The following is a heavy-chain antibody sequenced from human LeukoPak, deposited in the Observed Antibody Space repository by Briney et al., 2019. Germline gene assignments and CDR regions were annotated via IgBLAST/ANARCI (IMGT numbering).Heavy chain of an antibody. Sequence: SQTLSLTCTVSGGSIRRSSNYWGWIRQPPRKGLEWIGRIYYSGSTYYNPSLKSRVTTSVDTSNNQFTMKLSSVTAADTAVYYCARHHRSNYGDYVGLLNYFDYWGQGTRVTVSS. CDR1: GGSIRRSSNY. CDR3: ARHHRSNYGDYVGLLNYFDY. V-gene: IGHV4-39*01. CDR2: IYYSGST. D-gene: IGHD4-17*01. J-gene: IGHJ4*02.